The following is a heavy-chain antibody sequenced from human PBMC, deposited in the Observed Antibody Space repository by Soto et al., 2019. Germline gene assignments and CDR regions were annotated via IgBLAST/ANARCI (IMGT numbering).Heavy chain of an antibody. V-gene: IGHV3-21*01. D-gene: IGHD2-15*01. CDR1: GFTFSSNS. CDR2: ISSSSSYI. J-gene: IGHJ5*02. Sequence: GGSLRLSCAASGFTFSSNSMNWVRQAPGKGLEWVSSISSSSSYIYYADSVKGRFTISRDNAKNSLYLQMNSLRAEDTAVYYCARDRSSDGGWFDPWGQGTLVTVSS. CDR3: ARDRSSDGGWFDP.